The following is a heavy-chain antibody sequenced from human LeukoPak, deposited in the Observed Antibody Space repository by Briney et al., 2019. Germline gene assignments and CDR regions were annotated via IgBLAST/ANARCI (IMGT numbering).Heavy chain of an antibody. CDR3: VFGSLNSLVNYFDY. V-gene: IGHV3-9*01. CDR2: ISWNSGSI. Sequence: GRSLRLSCAASGFTFDDYAMHWVRQAPGKGLEWVSGISWNSGSIGYADSVKGRFTISRDNAKNSLYLQMNSLRAEDTALYYCVFGSLNSLVNYFDYWGQGTLVTVSS. J-gene: IGHJ4*02. D-gene: IGHD1-26*01. CDR1: GFTFDDYA.